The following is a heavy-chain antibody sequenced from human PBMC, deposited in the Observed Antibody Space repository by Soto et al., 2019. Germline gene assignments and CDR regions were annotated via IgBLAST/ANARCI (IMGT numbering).Heavy chain of an antibody. CDR2: IHPSGGTT. Sequence: ASVKVSCKASGYTFTSYDMHWVRQAPGQGLEWMGIIHPSGGTTSYAQRFQGGVTMTSDTSTSTVYMELSSLRSEDTAVYYCARDRGFCSARTCSMFDYWGQGSLVTVPS. J-gene: IGHJ4*02. CDR3: ARDRGFCSARTCSMFDY. D-gene: IGHD2-15*01. V-gene: IGHV1-46*01. CDR1: GYTFTSYD.